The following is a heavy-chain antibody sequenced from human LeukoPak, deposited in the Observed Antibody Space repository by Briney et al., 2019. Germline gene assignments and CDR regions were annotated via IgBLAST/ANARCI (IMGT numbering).Heavy chain of an antibody. CDR2: INHSGST. CDR3: ARVPFDY. Sequence: SETLSLTCAVYGGSFSGYYWSWIRQPPGKGLEWIGEINHSGSTNYNPSLKSRVTISVDTSKNQFSLKLSSVTAADTVVYYCARVPFDYWGQGTLVTVSS. J-gene: IGHJ4*02. V-gene: IGHV4-34*01. CDR1: GGSFSGYY.